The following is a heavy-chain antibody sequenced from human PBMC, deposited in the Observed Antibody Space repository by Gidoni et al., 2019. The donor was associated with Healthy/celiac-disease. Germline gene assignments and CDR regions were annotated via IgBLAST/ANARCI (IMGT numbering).Heavy chain of an antibody. CDR1: GGSFSGYY. CDR3: ARRTVNSYGYHSPVSWFDP. J-gene: IGHJ5*02. CDR2: INHSGST. V-gene: IGHV4-34*01. D-gene: IGHD5-18*01. Sequence: QVQLQQWGAGLLKPSETLSLTCAVYGGSFSGYYWSWIRQPPGKGLEWIGEINHSGSTNYNPSLKSRVTISVDTSKNQFSLKLSSVTAADTAVYYCARRTVNSYGYHSPVSWFDPWGQGTLVTVSS.